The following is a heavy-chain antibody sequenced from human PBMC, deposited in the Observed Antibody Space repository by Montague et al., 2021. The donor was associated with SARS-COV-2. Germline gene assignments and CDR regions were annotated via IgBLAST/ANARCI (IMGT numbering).Heavy chain of an antibody. D-gene: IGHD4-17*01. CDR2: TCYRSEWHT. CDR3: ARDGDYGGTWYSFLQN. CDR1: GDSVGVVAAA. J-gene: IGHJ1*01. Sequence: CAISGDSVGVVAAAWRWEGQTPESELRQLGITCYRSEWHTDSAASVRSRISFSGDISKNQFSLHLNSVTPEDTAIYYCARDGDYGGTWYSFLQNWGQGTLVIVSS. V-gene: IGHV6-1*01.